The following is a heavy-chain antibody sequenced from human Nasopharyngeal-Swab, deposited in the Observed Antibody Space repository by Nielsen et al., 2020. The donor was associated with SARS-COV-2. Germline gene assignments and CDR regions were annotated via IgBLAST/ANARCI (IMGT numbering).Heavy chain of an antibody. V-gene: IGHV4-39*01. Sequence: WIRQPPGKGLELIGSIYYSGSSYYNPSLKSRVTISVDTSKNQFSLKLSSVTAADTAVYYCARLYRVVYDSSGYPDYWGQGTLVTVSS. J-gene: IGHJ4*02. CDR2: IYYSGSS. CDR3: ARLYRVVYDSSGYPDY. D-gene: IGHD3-22*01.